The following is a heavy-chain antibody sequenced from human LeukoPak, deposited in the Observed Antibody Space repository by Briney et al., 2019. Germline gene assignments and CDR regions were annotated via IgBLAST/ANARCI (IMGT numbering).Heavy chain of an antibody. CDR3: ARGLRVRGVHDY. CDR1: GGSFSGYH. V-gene: IGHV4-34*01. D-gene: IGHD3-10*01. CDR2: INHSGST. J-gene: IGHJ4*02. Sequence: SETLSLTCAVYGGSFSGYHWSWIRQPPGKGLEWIGEINHSGSTNYNPSLKSRVTISVDTSKNQFSLKLSSVTAADTAVYYCARGLRVRGVHDYWGQGTLVTVSS.